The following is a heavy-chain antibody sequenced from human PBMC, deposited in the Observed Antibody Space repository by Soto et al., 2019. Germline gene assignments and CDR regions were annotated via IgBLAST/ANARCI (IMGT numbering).Heavy chain of an antibody. CDR1: GFTFSSYA. D-gene: IGHD6-13*01. CDR3: AKRSWYGRVPLLGHAFDI. V-gene: IGHV3-23*01. J-gene: IGHJ3*02. Sequence: GGSLRLSCAASGFTFSSYAMSWVRQAPGKGLEWVSAISGSGGSTYYADSVKGRFTISRDNSKNTLYLQMNSLRAEDTAVYYFAKRSWYGRVPLLGHAFDIWGQGTMVTVSS. CDR2: ISGSGGST.